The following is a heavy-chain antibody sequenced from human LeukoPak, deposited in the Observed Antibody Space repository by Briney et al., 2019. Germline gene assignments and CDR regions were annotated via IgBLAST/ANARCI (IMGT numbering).Heavy chain of an antibody. CDR2: ISDSGDTT. CDR1: GFAFSSQA. CDR3: AKDARRSSGWYFFDH. V-gene: IGHV3-23*01. J-gene: IGHJ4*02. D-gene: IGHD6-19*01. Sequence: PGGSLSLSCAASGFAFSSQAMGWVRQAPGKGLEGVSVISDSGDTTYYADSVKGRFTISRDNSKNTLYLQMNSLRAEDTALYYCAKDARRSSGWYFFDHWGQGTLVTVSS.